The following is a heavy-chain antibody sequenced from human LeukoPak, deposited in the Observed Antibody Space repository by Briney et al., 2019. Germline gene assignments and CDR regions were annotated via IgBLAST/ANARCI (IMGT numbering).Heavy chain of an antibody. CDR3: ARDPYSSGWWDN. D-gene: IGHD6-19*01. V-gene: IGHV3-64*01. CDR1: GFSFSDYA. Sequence: GGSLRLSCAGSGFSFSDYAMHWVRQAPGKGLEYVSGISNRGDRTYYATSVKGRFTISRDNSKSTLYLQMGSLGDEDMAVYYCARDPYSSGWWDNRGQGTLVTVSS. CDR2: ISNRGDRT. J-gene: IGHJ4*02.